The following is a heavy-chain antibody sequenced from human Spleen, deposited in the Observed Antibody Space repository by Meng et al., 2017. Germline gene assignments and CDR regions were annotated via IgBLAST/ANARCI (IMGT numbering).Heavy chain of an antibody. CDR2: INHSGET. Sequence: QVQLQQWGAGLLMPSETLSLTCAVYGGSFSGSYWNWIRQPPGKGLEWIGEINHSGETDYNPSLQSRVTMSIDTSKNQFSLKLSSVTAADTAVYFCARGPDHAKTGYWGQGTLVTVSS. V-gene: IGHV4-34*01. CDR1: GGSFSGSY. D-gene: IGHD3-9*01. CDR3: ARGPDHAKTGY. J-gene: IGHJ4*02.